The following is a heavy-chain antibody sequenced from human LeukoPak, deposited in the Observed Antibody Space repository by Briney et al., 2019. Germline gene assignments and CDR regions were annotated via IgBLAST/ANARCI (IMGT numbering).Heavy chain of an antibody. D-gene: IGHD3-3*01. CDR3: ASVRFLEWYLFDY. CDR2: MNPNSGKT. V-gene: IGHV1-8*01. Sequence: ASVKVSCKASGYTFTSYDINWVRQATGQGLEWMGWMNPNSGKTGYAQKFQGRVTVTRNTSISTAYMELSSLRSEHTAVYYCASVRFLEWYLFDYWGQGTLVTVSS. J-gene: IGHJ4*02. CDR1: GYTFTSYD.